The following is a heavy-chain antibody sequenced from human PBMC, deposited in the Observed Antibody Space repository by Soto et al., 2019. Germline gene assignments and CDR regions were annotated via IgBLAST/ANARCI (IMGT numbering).Heavy chain of an antibody. J-gene: IGHJ4*02. CDR2: IKQDGSEK. Sequence: GGSLRLSCAASGFTFSSYWMSWVRQAPGKELEWVANIKQDGSEKYYVDSVKGRFTISRDNAKNSLYLQMNSLRAEDTAVYYCARDHIWGSYRLFDYWGQGTLVTVSS. CDR3: ARDHIWGSYRLFDY. CDR1: GFTFSSYW. D-gene: IGHD3-16*02. V-gene: IGHV3-7*01.